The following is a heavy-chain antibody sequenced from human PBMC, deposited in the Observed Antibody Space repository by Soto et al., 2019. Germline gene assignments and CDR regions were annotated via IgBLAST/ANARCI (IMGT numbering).Heavy chain of an antibody. J-gene: IGHJ4*02. CDR1: GGSISSSNW. V-gene: IGHV4-4*02. CDR2: IYHSGST. CDR3: ARDAAGNSSWYDNFDY. Sequence: SETLSLTCAVSGGSISSSNWWSWVRQPPGKGLEWIGEIYHSGSTNYNPSLKSRVTISVDKSKNQFSLKLSSMTAEDTAVYYCARDAAGNSSWYDNFDYWGQGILVTVSS. D-gene: IGHD6-13*01.